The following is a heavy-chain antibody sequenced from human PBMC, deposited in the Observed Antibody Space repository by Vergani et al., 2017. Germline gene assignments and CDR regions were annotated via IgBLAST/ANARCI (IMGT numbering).Heavy chain of an antibody. J-gene: IGHJ4*02. CDR1: GFKFSQFG. D-gene: IGHD3-22*01. V-gene: IGHV3-21*02. CDR3: ARKKYYDSKDYYQVEPFDY. Sequence: VQLVESGGGVVQPGTSLRLSCEASGFKFSQFGMHWVRQGPGKGLEWVAFIGSSGPYINYADSVKGRFTISRDNSKNSVYLQMNSLRAEDTAIYYCARKKYYDSKDYYQVEPFDYWGQGTLVTVSS. CDR2: IGSSGPYI.